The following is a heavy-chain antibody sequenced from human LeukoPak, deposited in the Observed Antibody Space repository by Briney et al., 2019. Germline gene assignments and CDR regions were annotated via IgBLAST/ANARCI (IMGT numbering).Heavy chain of an antibody. V-gene: IGHV3-33*06. Sequence: TGGSLRLPCAASGFTFRSYGMHWVRQAPGKGLEWVAVTWHDGNNGYYADSVKGRFTTSRDISKSTLYLQMNSLRAEDTAVYHCAKSRDGYNHGLFWGPGTLVTVSS. CDR1: GFTFRSYG. J-gene: IGHJ4*02. CDR2: TWHDGNNG. CDR3: AKSRDGYNHGLF. D-gene: IGHD5-24*01.